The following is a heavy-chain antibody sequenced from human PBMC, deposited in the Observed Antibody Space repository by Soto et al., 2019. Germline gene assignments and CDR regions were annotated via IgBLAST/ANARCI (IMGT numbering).Heavy chain of an antibody. CDR2: IGSRGDST. V-gene: IGHV3-23*01. D-gene: IGHD6-19*01. CDR1: GFTFSSFA. CDR3: AKDLIYGYNSGRPFDS. J-gene: IGHJ4*02. Sequence: EVQLLESGGGLVQRGGSLRLSCAASGFTFSSFAMSWVRQAPGKGLEWVSAIGSRGDSTYYADSVKGRFTISRDNSKNTLYLQMNSLRAEDTAVYYCAKDLIYGYNSGRPFDSWGQGTLVTVSS.